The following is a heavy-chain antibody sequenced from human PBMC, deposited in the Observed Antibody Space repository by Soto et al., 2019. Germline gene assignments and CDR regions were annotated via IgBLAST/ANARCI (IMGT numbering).Heavy chain of an antibody. Sequence: QVQLQESGPGLAKPSQTLSLICTVSGGSLTTGDYYWTWIRQSPGEGLEWIGYISRSGNIFYNPSLKSRITISLDTSKDQFSLKLNSVTAADTAVYYCARGNAYVYFYDYWGQGTLVTVSS. V-gene: IGHV4-30-4*01. CDR3: ARGNAYVYFYDY. J-gene: IGHJ4*02. D-gene: IGHD2-2*01. CDR2: ISRSGNI. CDR1: GGSLTTGDYY.